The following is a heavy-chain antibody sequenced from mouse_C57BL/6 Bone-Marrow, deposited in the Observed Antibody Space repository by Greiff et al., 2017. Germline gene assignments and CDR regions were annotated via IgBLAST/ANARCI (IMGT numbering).Heavy chain of an antibody. J-gene: IGHJ2*01. CDR1: GFTFTDYY. CDR3: ARFTTVVAHFDY. V-gene: IGHV7-3*01. CDR2: IRNKANGYTT. Sequence: EVKLLESGGGLVQPGGSLSLSCAASGFTFTDYYMSWVRQPPGKAPEWLGFIRNKANGYTTEYSASVKGRFTISRDNSQSILYLQMNALRAEDSATYYCARFTTVVAHFDYWGQGTTLTVSS. D-gene: IGHD1-1*01.